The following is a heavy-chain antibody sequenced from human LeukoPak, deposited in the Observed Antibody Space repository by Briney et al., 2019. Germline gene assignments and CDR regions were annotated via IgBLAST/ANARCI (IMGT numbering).Heavy chain of an antibody. J-gene: IGHJ4*02. CDR1: GFTFSSYS. Sequence: GGSLRLSCAASGFTFSSYSMNWVRQAPGKGLEWVSSISSSSSYIYYADSVKGRFTISRDNAKNTVYLQMNSLRVEDTAVYYCATWIREHFDYWGRGTLVTVSS. CDR3: ATWIREHFDY. V-gene: IGHV3-21*04. D-gene: IGHD1-26*01. CDR2: ISSSSSYI.